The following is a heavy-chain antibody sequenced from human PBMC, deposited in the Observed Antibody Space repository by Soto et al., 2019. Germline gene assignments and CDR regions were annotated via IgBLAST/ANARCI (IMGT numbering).Heavy chain of an antibody. D-gene: IGHD1-26*01. CDR2: IYYSGST. J-gene: IGHJ4*02. CDR1: GGSVSSGSYY. V-gene: IGHV4-61*01. Sequence: LSLTCTVSGGSVSSGSYYWSWIRQPPGKGLEWIGYIYYSGSTNYNPSLKSRVTISVDTSKNQFSLKLSSVTAADTAVYYCARAGIVGDGYFDYWGQGTLVTVSS. CDR3: ARAGIVGDGYFDY.